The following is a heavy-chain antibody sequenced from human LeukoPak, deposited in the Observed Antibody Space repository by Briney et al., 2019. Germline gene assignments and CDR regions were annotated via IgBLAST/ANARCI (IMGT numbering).Heavy chain of an antibody. CDR2: IDPSDSYT. J-gene: IGHJ4*02. D-gene: IGHD2-15*01. Sequence: GESPKISCKGSGYSFTSYWISWVRQMPGKGLEWMGSIDPSDSYTNYSPSFQGHVTISADKSISAAYLHWSSLKASDTAMYYCARHGPFDRYCSGGSCYLFGYWGQGTLVAVSS. V-gene: IGHV5-10-1*01. CDR1: GYSFTSYW. CDR3: ARHGPFDRYCSGGSCYLFGY.